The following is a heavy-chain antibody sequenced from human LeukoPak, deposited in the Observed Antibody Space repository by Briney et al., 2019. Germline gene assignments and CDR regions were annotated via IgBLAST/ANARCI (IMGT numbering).Heavy chain of an antibody. CDR2: INQSGST. CDR1: GGSFSDYY. Sequence: PSETLSLTCAVFGGSFSDYYWSWIRQPPGKGLEWIGEINQSGSTNYNPSLKSRATISVDTSKNQFSLRLSSVTAADTAVYYCARAGLRFFDWSQNYYYGMDVWGQGTTVTVSS. D-gene: IGHD3-9*01. V-gene: IGHV4-34*01. J-gene: IGHJ6*02. CDR3: ARAGLRFFDWSQNYYYGMDV.